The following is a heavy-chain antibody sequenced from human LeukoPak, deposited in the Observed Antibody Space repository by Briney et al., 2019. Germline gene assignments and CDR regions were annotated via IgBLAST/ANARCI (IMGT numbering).Heavy chain of an antibody. CDR1: GGSISSFY. Sequence: SETLSLTCTVSGGSISSFYWSWIRQPPGKGLEWIGYIYYTGTTNYNPSLKSRVTISVDTSKNQFSLKLSSVTAADTAVYYCAGSVVQLERPAREGDAFDIWGQGTKVTVSS. D-gene: IGHD1-1*01. CDR2: IYYTGTT. CDR3: AGSVVQLERPAREGDAFDI. J-gene: IGHJ3*02. V-gene: IGHV4-59*03.